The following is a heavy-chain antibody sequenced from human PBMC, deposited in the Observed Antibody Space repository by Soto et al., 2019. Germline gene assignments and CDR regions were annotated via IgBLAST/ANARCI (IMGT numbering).Heavy chain of an antibody. V-gene: IGHV1-18*04. D-gene: IGHD3-3*01. CDR3: ARAPPFIGHVTNSGEASPGVLDY. J-gene: IGHJ4*02. CDR2: ISAYNGNT. CDR1: GYTFTSYG. Sequence: ASVKVSCNASGYTFTSYGISWVRPAPGQGLEWMGGISAYNGNTNYAQKLQGRVTMTTDTSTSTAYMQLKSLGSDDTAVYYCARAPPFIGHVTNSGEASPGVLDYGGQGTPVTVSS.